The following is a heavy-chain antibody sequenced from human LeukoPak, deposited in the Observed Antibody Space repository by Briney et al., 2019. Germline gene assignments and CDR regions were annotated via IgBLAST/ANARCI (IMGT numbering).Heavy chain of an antibody. D-gene: IGHD6-19*01. CDR3: ARNVGWYSHDS. CDR1: GDSLSSHY. CDR2: IYGSGST. V-gene: IGHV4-59*08. Sequence: SETLSLTCTVSGDSLSSHYWSWIRQPPGKGLEWIGYIYGSGSTHYDPSLKSRVTISEDTSKNQFSLKLTSVTAADTAVYYCARNVGWYSHDSWGQGTLVTVSS. J-gene: IGHJ4*02.